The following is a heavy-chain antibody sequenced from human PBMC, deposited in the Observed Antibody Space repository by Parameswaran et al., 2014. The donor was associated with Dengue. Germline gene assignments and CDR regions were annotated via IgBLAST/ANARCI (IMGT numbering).Heavy chain of an antibody. V-gene: IGHV1-18*01. J-gene: IGHJ4*02. D-gene: IGHD2-2*01. Sequence: WVRQAPGQGLEWMGWISAYNGNTNYAQKLQGRVTVTTDTSTSTAYMELRSLRSDDTAVYYCARDLYPYVVVPGATDSWGQGTLVTVSS. CDR2: ISAYNGNT. CDR3: ARDLYPYVVVPGATDS.